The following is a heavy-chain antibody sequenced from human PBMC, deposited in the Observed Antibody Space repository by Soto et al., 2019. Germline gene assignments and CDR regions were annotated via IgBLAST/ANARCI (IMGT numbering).Heavy chain of an antibody. CDR3: AKATATSGGAFEI. CDR1: GFICSSYD. CDR2: ILVGGST. Sequence: GGSLRLSCAVSGFICSSYDMSWVRQAPGKGLEWVSTILVGGSTHYEDSVKGRFTISRDTSKNTVYLQMNSLTAGDTAFYYCAKATATSGGAFEIXGQGTMVTV. D-gene: IGHD1-1*01. V-gene: IGHV3-23*01. J-gene: IGHJ3*02.